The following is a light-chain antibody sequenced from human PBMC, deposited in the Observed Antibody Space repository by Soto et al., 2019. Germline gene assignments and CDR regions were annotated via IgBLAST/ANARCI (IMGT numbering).Light chain of an antibody. V-gene: IGLV2-14*01. Sequence: QSVLTQPASVSGSPGQSITISCTGTSSDVGGYNYVSWYQQHPGKAPKLMTYDVSNRPSGVSNRFSGSKSGNTASLTISELQAEDGADHYCSSYTSSSRVFGGGTKVTVL. J-gene: IGLJ2*01. CDR1: SSDVGGYNY. CDR3: SSYTSSSRV. CDR2: DVS.